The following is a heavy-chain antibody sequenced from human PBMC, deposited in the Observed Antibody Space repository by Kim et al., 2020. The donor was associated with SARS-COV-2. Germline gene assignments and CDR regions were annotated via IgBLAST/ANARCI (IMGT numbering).Heavy chain of an antibody. Sequence: SETLSLTCTVSGGSVSSGSYYWSWIRQPPGKGLEWIGYIYYSGSTNYNPSLKSRVTISVDTSKNQFSLKLSSVTAADTAVYYCARASLGWGVGGPDYWGQGTLVTVSS. CDR2: IYYSGST. D-gene: IGHD3-10*01. CDR3: ARASLGWGVGGPDY. V-gene: IGHV4-61*01. CDR1: GGSVSSGSYY. J-gene: IGHJ4*02.